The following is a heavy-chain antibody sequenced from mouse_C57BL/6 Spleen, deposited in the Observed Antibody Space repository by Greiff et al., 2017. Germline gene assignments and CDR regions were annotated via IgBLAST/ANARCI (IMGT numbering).Heavy chain of an antibody. V-gene: IGHV1-77*01. J-gene: IGHJ4*01. CDR2: IGPGSGST. CDR1: GYTFTDYY. CDR3: ARGAPNYYCSSWGMDY. D-gene: IGHD1-1*01. Sequence: QVQLQQSGAELVKPGASVKISCKASGYTFTDYYINWVKQRPGQGLEWIGKIGPGSGSTYYNEKFKGKATLTADKSSSTAYMQLSSLTSEDSAVYFCARGAPNYYCSSWGMDYWGQGTSVTVSS.